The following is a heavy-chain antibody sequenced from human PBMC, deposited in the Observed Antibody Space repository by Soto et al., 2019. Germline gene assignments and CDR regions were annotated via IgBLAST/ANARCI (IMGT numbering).Heavy chain of an antibody. CDR1: GFTFSNYN. J-gene: IGHJ4*02. CDR3: ACGRYSNPNY. D-gene: IGHD1-26*01. Sequence: GSLRLSCAASGFTFSNYNMNWVRQAPGKGLEWISHIRISDGATFYADSVKGRFTISRDNAKYSLYLQMNSLRDEDTAIYYYACGRYSNPNYWGQGTLVTGSS. CDR2: IRISDGAT. V-gene: IGHV3-48*02.